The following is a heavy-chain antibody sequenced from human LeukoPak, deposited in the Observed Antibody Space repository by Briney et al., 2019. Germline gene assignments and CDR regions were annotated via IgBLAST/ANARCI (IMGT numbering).Heavy chain of an antibody. CDR1: GFTFSTYA. D-gene: IGHD6-13*01. CDR3: AKVGSNFLRYHFDY. J-gene: IGHJ4*02. CDR2: LSYDGNKE. Sequence: GGSLRLSCAAPGFTFSTYAMHWVRQAPGKGLEWVAVLSYDGNKEYYADSVKGRFTISRDNSKNTLYLQMNSLSAEDTAVYYCAKVGSNFLRYHFDYWGRGTLVTVSS. V-gene: IGHV3-30-3*01.